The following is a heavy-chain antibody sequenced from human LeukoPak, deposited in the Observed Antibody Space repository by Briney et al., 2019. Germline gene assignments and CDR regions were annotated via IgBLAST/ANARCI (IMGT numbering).Heavy chain of an antibody. D-gene: IGHD6-13*01. CDR3: AKDMYSSSWYYFDY. CDR1: GFTFSTYS. V-gene: IGHV3-30*18. Sequence: GGSLRLSCAGSGFTFSTYSMNWVRQAPGKGLEWVAVISYDGSNKYYADSVKGRFTISRDNSKNTLYLQMNSLRAEDTAVYYCAKDMYSSSWYYFDYWGQGTLVTVSS. CDR2: ISYDGSNK. J-gene: IGHJ4*02.